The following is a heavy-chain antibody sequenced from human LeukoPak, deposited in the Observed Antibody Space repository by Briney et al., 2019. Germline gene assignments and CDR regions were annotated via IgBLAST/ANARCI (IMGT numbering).Heavy chain of an antibody. CDR1: GFTFSSYA. Sequence: GRSLRLSFAASGFTFSSYAMHWVRQAPGKGLEWVAVISYDGSNKYYADSVKGRFTISRDNSKNTLYLQMNSLRAEDTAVYYCARSGYYDSSGYYLDYWGQGTLVTVSS. V-gene: IGHV3-30-3*01. J-gene: IGHJ4*02. CDR2: ISYDGSNK. D-gene: IGHD3-22*01. CDR3: ARSGYYDSSGYYLDY.